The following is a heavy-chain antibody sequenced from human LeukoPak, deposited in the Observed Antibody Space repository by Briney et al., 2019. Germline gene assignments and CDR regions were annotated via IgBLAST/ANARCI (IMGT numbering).Heavy chain of an antibody. Sequence: GRSLRLSCAASGFTFSSHGMHWVRQAPGKGLEWVAVISYDGSNKYYADSVKGRFTISRDNSKNTLYLQMNSLRAEDTAVYYCARDSSSWFKWRGHNAFDIWGQGTMVTVSS. CDR1: GFTFSSHG. J-gene: IGHJ3*02. D-gene: IGHD6-13*01. V-gene: IGHV3-30*03. CDR2: ISYDGSNK. CDR3: ARDSSSWFKWRGHNAFDI.